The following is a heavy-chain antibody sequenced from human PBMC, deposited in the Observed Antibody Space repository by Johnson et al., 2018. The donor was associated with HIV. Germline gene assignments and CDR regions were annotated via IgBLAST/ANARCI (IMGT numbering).Heavy chain of an antibody. J-gene: IGHJ3*02. CDR1: GFTFSSYA. V-gene: IGHV3-30*04. D-gene: IGHD7-27*01. CDR3: ARDKANWGPSRDVGAFDI. CDR2: ISYDGSNK. Sequence: QVQLVESGGDLVRPGGSLRLSCAASGFTFSSYAMHWVRQAPGKGLEWVAVISYDGSNKYYADSVKGRFTISRDNSKNTLYLQMNSLRAEDTAVYYCARDKANWGPSRDVGAFDIWGQGTMVTVSS.